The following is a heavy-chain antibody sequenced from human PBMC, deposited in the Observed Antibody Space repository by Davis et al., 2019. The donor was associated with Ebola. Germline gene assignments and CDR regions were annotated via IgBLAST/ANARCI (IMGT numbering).Heavy chain of an antibody. Sequence: PSETLSLTCAVYGGSFSGYYWSWIRQPPGKGLEWIGEINHSGSTIYNPSLKSRVTMSVDTSKNHFSLKVSSVTAADTAVYYCARSGGVTPYYFDYWGQGTLVTVSS. V-gene: IGHV4-34*01. CDR2: INHSGST. J-gene: IGHJ4*02. CDR3: ARSGGVTPYYFDY. D-gene: IGHD3-16*01. CDR1: GGSFSGYY.